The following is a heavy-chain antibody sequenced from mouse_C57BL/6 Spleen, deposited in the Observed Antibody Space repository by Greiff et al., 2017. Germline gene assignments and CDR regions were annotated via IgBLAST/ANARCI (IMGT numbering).Heavy chain of an antibody. CDR2: IDPETGGT. CDR3: TIIFGASDVYFDV. J-gene: IGHJ1*03. D-gene: IGHD6-1*01. Sequence: VQLQQSGAELVRPGASVTLSCKASGYSFTDYEMHWVKQTPVHGLEWIGAIDPETGGTAYNQKFKGKAILTADKSSSTAYMELLSLTSADSAVYYCTIIFGASDVYFDVWGKGTTVTVSS. V-gene: IGHV1-15*01. CDR1: GYSFTDYE.